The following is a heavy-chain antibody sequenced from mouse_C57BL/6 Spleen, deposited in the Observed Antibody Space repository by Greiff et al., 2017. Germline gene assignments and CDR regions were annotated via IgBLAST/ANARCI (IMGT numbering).Heavy chain of an antibody. CDR1: GFTFSDYG. CDR2: ISSGSSTI. D-gene: IGHD1-1*01. Sequence: EVQGVESGGGLVKPGGSLKLSCAASGFTFSDYGMHWVRQAPEKGLEWVAYISSGSSTIYYADTVKGRFTISRDNAKNTLFLQMTSLRSEDTAMYYCAKKANSYHLYGAMDYWGQGTSVTVSS. J-gene: IGHJ4*01. CDR3: AKKANSYHLYGAMDY. V-gene: IGHV5-17*01.